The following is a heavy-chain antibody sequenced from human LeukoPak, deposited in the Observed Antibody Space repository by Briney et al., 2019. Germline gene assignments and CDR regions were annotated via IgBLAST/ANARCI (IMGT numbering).Heavy chain of an antibody. CDR3: ARESHETREDY. Sequence: GASVTVSCTASGYTFTSYGISWVRQAPGHGLEWMGWISANNGDTDYPPKLQDRVTMTTDTYTSTAYMELRSLRSDDTAMYYCARESHETREDYWGQGTLVTVSS. D-gene: IGHD1-1*01. V-gene: IGHV1-18*01. J-gene: IGHJ4*02. CDR2: ISANNGDT. CDR1: GYTFTSYG.